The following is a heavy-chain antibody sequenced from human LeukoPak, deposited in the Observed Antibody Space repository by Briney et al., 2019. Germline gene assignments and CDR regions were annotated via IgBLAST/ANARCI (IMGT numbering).Heavy chain of an antibody. CDR1: GFTFSSYA. CDR2: ISYDGSNK. Sequence: QPGRSLRLSCAASGFTFSSYAMHWVRQAPCKGLEWVAVISYDGSNKYYADSVKGRFTISRDNSKNTLYLQMNSLRAEDTAVYYCASLEGSSWDRIAYWGQGTLVTVSS. D-gene: IGHD6-13*01. J-gene: IGHJ4*02. CDR3: ASLEGSSWDRIAY. V-gene: IGHV3-30*04.